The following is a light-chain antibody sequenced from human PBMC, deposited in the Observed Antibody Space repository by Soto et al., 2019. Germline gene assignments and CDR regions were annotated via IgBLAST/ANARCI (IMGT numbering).Light chain of an antibody. CDR2: LGS. Sequence: DLVMTQSPLSLPVTPGEAASISCRSSQSLLHSSGSNYLDWYVQKPGQSPQLLIYLGSNRASGVPDRFSGSGSGTDFILKISRVEAEDVGVYYCMQALQNPFTFGPGTRVDIK. CDR3: MQALQNPFT. CDR1: QSLLHSSGSNY. J-gene: IGKJ3*01. V-gene: IGKV2-28*01.